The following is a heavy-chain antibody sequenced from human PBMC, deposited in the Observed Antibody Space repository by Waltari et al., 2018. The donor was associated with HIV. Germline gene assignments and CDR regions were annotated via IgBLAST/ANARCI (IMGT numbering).Heavy chain of an antibody. D-gene: IGHD3-22*01. J-gene: IGHJ4*02. CDR2: INGGHGDT. CDR1: GYTFTGYS. CDR3: ARDYCSDSNCYDSFDY. Sequence: QVQLVQSGAEVKRPGASVTISCRASGYTFTGYSMHWVRQAPGQSLEWMGWINGGHGDTKYSQKLQGRLTITRDTAANTAYMDLTSLTYEDTAVYYCARDYCSDSNCYDSFDYWGQGTLITVSS. V-gene: IGHV1-3*01.